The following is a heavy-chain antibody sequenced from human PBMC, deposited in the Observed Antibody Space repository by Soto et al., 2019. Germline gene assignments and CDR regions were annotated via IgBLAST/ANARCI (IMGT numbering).Heavy chain of an antibody. CDR2: IYWDDDT. CDR3: AHAFGGTSWPNDAFDV. CDR1: GFSFSADGVG. J-gene: IGHJ3*01. D-gene: IGHD3-16*01. Sequence: HITLKESGPTLVKPTQTLTLTCIFSGFSFSADGVGVGWIRQPPGKTLEWLALIYWDDDTRYRPSLNSRLTITKDYSKNQVVLTMTNMDPLDTATYYCAHAFGGTSWPNDAFDVWGQGTVVTVSS. V-gene: IGHV2-5*02.